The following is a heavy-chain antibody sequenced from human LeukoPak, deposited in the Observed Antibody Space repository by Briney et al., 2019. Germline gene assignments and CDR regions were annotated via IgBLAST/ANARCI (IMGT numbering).Heavy chain of an antibody. CDR3: ARHGNDFWSGYSAYDY. J-gene: IGHJ4*02. D-gene: IGHD3-3*01. CDR1: GGSISSYY. Sequence: SETLSLTCTVSGGSISSYYWSWIRQPPGKGLEWIGYIYYSGSTNYNPSLKSRVTISVDTSKNQFSLKLSPVTAADTAVYYCARHGNDFWSGYSAYDYWGQGTLVTVSS. CDR2: IYYSGST. V-gene: IGHV4-59*08.